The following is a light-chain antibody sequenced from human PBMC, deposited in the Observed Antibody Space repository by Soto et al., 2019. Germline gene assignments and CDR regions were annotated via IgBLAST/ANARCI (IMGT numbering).Light chain of an antibody. CDR2: AAS. Sequence: EIVMTQSPATLSVSPGERATLSCRASQSVRTNLAWFQQKPGQAPRLLIYAASTRANGIPARFSGSGSGTEFTLTIRNLQSEDFAIYYCQHYNNWPRTFGHGTAVEIK. V-gene: IGKV3-15*01. J-gene: IGKJ1*01. CDR3: QHYNNWPRT. CDR1: QSVRTN.